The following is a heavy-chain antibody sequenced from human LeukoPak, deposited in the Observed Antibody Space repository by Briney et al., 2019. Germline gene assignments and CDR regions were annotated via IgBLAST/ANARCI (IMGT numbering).Heavy chain of an antibody. CDR3: ARGDAFSGDH. CDR1: GFSFTNFW. J-gene: IGHJ4*02. V-gene: IGHV3-7*04. CDR2: IHPERNEK. Sequence: GGSLRLSCAVSGFSFTNFWMSWVRQAPGRGLVWVANIHPERNEKYHVESVKGRFTISRDNTKNLLFLQMNGLRVEDTAVYYCARGDAFSGDHWGQGTLVTVSS.